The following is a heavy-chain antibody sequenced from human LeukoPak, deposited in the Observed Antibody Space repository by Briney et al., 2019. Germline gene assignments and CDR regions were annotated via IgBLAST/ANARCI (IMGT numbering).Heavy chain of an antibody. V-gene: IGHV3-66*01. Sequence: GGSLRLSCAASGFTVSSNYMSWVRQAPGKGLEWVSVIYSGGSTYYADSVKGRFTISRDNSKNTLYLQMNSLRAKDTAVYYCARYVPIFWGSFGYYFDYWGQGTLVTVSS. CDR2: IYSGGST. J-gene: IGHJ4*02. CDR3: ARYVPIFWGSFGYYFDY. D-gene: IGHD3-16*01. CDR1: GFTVSSNY.